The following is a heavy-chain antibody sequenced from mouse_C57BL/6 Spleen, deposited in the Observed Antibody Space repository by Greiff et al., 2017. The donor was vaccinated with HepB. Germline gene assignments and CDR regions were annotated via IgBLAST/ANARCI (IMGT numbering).Heavy chain of an antibody. CDR1: GFTFSSYG. D-gene: IGHD1-1*01. CDR3: AREGYYDYFDY. Sequence: EVNLVESGGDLVKPGGSLKLSCAASGFTFSSYGMSWVRQTPDKRLEWVATISSGGSYTYYPDSVKGRFTISRDNAKNTLYLQMSSLKSEDTAMYYCAREGYYDYFDYWGQGTTLTVSS. J-gene: IGHJ2*01. V-gene: IGHV5-6*01. CDR2: ISSGGSYT.